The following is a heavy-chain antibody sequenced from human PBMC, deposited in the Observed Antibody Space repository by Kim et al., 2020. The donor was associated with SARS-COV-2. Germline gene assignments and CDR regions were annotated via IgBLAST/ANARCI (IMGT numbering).Heavy chain of an antibody. J-gene: IGHJ6*02. CDR2: INPNSGGT. CDR1: GYTFTGYY. V-gene: IGHV1-2*06. CDR3: AREEHVGHYYYGMDV. Sequence: ASVKVSCKASGYTFTGYYMHWVRQAPGQGLEWMGRINPNSGGTNYAQKFQGRVTMTRDTSISTAYMELSRLRSDDTAVYYCAREEHVGHYYYGMDVWGQGTTVTVSS.